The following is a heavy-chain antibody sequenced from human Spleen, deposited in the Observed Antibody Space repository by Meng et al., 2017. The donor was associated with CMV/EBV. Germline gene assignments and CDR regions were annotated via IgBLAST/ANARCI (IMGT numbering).Heavy chain of an antibody. CDR3: ATTTILITPYKYHAMDV. CDR2: MNPNSGNT. D-gene: IGHD1-1*01. CDR1: GYTFTSYD. V-gene: IGHV1-8*01. J-gene: IGHJ6*02. Sequence: ASVKVSCKASGYTFTSYDINWVRQATGQGLEWMGWMNPNSGNTAYAPKFQGRLTMTRNTSINTAYMDLSSLRSEDTAVYYCATTTILITPYKYHAMDVCGQGTTVTVSS.